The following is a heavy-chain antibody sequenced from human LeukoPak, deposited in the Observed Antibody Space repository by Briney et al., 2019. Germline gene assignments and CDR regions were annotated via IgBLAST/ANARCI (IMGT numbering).Heavy chain of an antibody. Sequence: GGSLRLSCSASGFTFSSYAMHWVRQAPGKGLEYVSAISSNGGSTYYADSVKGRFTISRDNAKNTLYLQMNSLRAEDTAVYYCVRDRSGSSSVYWGQGTLVTVSS. CDR1: GFTFSSYA. D-gene: IGHD6-6*01. CDR3: VRDRSGSSSVY. CDR2: ISSNGGST. V-gene: IGHV3-64*04. J-gene: IGHJ4*02.